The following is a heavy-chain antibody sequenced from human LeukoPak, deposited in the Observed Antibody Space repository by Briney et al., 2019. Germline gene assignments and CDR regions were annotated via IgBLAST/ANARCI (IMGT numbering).Heavy chain of an antibody. J-gene: IGHJ6*03. Sequence: ASVNVSCKASGYTFTAYYIHWVRQAPGQGLEWIGWINTISGGTNYAQKFQGRVTMTRDTSISTVYMELSRLRSDDTAVYYCATNWALTRYYTYYMDVWGKGTTVTVSS. V-gene: IGHV1-2*02. CDR1: GYTFTAYY. D-gene: IGHD1-1*01. CDR3: ATNWALTRYYTYYMDV. CDR2: INTISGGT.